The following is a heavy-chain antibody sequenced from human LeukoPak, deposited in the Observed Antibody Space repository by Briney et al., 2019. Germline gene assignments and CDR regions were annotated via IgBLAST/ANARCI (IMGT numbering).Heavy chain of an antibody. CDR1: GFTFSNAW. V-gene: IGHV3-15*01. CDR2: IKSKTDGGTT. CDR3: TTSYYYYYGMDV. Sequence: GGSLRLSCAASGFTFSNAWMSWVRQAPGKGLEWVGRIKSKTDGGTTDYAAPVKGRFTISRDDSKNTLYLQMNSLKTGDTAVYYRTTSYYYYYGMDVWGQGTTVTVSS. J-gene: IGHJ6*02.